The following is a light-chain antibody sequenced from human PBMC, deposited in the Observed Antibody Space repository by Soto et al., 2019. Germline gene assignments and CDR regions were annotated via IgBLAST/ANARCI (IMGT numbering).Light chain of an antibody. Sequence: SYELTQSPSVSVAPGKTATITCGGQDIGSKSVHWYQQKPGQAPVLVIYYDTDRPSGIPERFSGSNSGNTATLTISRVEVGDEADYYCQVWDTSSDHWVFGGGTQLTVL. V-gene: IGLV3-21*04. CDR3: QVWDTSSDHWV. CDR2: YDT. J-gene: IGLJ3*02. CDR1: DIGSKS.